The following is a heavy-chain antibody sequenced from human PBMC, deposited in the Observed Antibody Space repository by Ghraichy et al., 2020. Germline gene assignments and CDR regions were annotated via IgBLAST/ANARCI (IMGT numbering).Heavy chain of an antibody. CDR3: ARDSRGSSGWYPLDY. V-gene: IGHV3-53*01. CDR2: IYSGGST. Sequence: GGSLRLSCAASGFTVSSNYMSWVRQAPGKGLEWVSVIYSGGSTYYADSVKGRFTISRDNSKNTLYLQMNSLRAEDTAVYYCARDSRGSSGWYPLDYWGQGTLVTVSS. J-gene: IGHJ4*02. D-gene: IGHD6-19*01. CDR1: GFTVSSNY.